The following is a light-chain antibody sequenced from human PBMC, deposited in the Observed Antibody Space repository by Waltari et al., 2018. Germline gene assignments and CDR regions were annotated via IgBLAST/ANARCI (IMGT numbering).Light chain of an antibody. CDR1: QSVSSSY. V-gene: IGKV3-20*01. Sequence: EIVLTQSPGTLSLPPGERATLPCRASQSVSSSYLAWYQQKPGQAPRLLIYGASSRATGIPDRFSGSGSGTDFTLTISRLEPEDFAVYYCQQYGSSLWTFGQGTKVEIK. J-gene: IGKJ1*01. CDR2: GAS. CDR3: QQYGSSLWT.